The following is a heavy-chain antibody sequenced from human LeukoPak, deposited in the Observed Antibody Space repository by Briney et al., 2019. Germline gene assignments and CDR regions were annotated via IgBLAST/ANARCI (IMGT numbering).Heavy chain of an antibody. CDR3: ARGGYCSSTSCYEASFFDY. D-gene: IGHD2-2*03. J-gene: IGHJ4*02. V-gene: IGHV3-7*01. CDR1: GFTFSSYW. CDR2: IKQDGSEK. Sequence: PGGSLRLSCAASGFTFSSYWMSWVRQAPGKGLEWVANIKQDGSEKYYVDSVKGRFTISRDNAKNSLYLQMNSLRAEDTAVYYCARGGYCSSTSCYEASFFDYWGQGTLVTVSS.